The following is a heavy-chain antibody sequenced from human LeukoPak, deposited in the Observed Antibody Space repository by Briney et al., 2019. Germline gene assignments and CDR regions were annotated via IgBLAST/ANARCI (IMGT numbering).Heavy chain of an antibody. J-gene: IGHJ4*02. Sequence: GGSLRLSCTASGFTFSSYAMHWVRQAPGKGLEYVSAISSNGGSTYYADSVKGRFTISRDNSKNTLYLQMSSLRAEDTAVYYCVKDPVPRFVVTAPGALWGQGTLDTVSS. CDR3: VKDPVPRFVVTAPGAL. V-gene: IGHV3-64D*06. D-gene: IGHD2-21*02. CDR1: GFTFSSYA. CDR2: ISSNGGST.